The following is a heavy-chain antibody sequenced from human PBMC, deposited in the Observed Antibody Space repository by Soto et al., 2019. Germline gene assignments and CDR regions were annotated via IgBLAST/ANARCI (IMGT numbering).Heavy chain of an antibody. J-gene: IGHJ6*02. CDR3: GASPYYYYGLDV. Sequence: PSETLSLPCTASGGSISTPAYSWSWIRQPPGKAPWWIGYVYHNGNAYPTPSLTSRATLSLDGAKNQFSLNITSVTAADPGLYYCGASPYYYYGLDVWGQGTTVTVSS. CDR2: VYHNGNA. V-gene: IGHV4-30-2*01. CDR1: GGSISTPAYS.